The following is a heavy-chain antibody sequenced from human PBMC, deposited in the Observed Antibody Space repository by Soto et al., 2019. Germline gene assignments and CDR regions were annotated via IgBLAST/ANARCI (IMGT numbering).Heavy chain of an antibody. V-gene: IGHV4-31*03. CDR1: CGSIISGGYY. CDR2: IYYSGST. Sequence: TSETLSLTCTFSCGSIISGGYYWSWIRQHPGKGLEWIGYIYYSGSTYYNPSLKSRVTISVDTSKNQFSLKLSSVTAADTAVYYCARVAGYNGYNWFDPWGQGTLVTVSS. J-gene: IGHJ5*02. D-gene: IGHD3-10*01. CDR3: ARVAGYNGYNWFDP.